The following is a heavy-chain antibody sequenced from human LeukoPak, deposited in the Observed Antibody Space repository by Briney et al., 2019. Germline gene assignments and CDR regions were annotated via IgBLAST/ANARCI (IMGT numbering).Heavy chain of an antibody. CDR2: IKPNRGDT. J-gene: IGHJ4*02. CDR3: ARGSIVGASFDYFDY. Sequence: ASVKVSCKASGYTFTDYYIHWLRQAPRQGLTWMGWIKPNRGDTNYAQKFQGRVTMTRVTSISTAYMELSRLRSDDTAVYYCARGSIVGASFDYFDYWGQGTLVTVSS. D-gene: IGHD1-26*01. V-gene: IGHV1-2*02. CDR1: GYTFTDYY.